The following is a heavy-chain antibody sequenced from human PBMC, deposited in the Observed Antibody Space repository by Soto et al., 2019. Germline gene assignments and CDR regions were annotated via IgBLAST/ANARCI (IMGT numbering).Heavy chain of an antibody. CDR1: GFTFSSYG. V-gene: IGHV3-30*18. CDR2: ISYDGSNK. Sequence: GGSLRLSCAASGFTFSSYGMHWVRQAPGKGLEWVAVISYDGSNKYYADSVKGRFTISRDNSKNTLYLQMNSLRAEDTAVYYCAKDRGSSSWYPWVGSVANYYYGMDVWGQGTTVTVSS. J-gene: IGHJ6*02. D-gene: IGHD6-13*01. CDR3: AKDRGSSSWYPWVGSVANYYYGMDV.